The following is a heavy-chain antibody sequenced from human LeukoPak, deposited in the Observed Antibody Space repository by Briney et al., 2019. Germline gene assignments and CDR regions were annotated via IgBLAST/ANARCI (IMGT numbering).Heavy chain of an antibody. CDR1: GFTFSNAW. CDR3: TTYRKSSGSYSPCDY. CDR2: IKSKTGGGTT. D-gene: IGHD3-10*01. J-gene: IGHJ4*02. Sequence: GGSLTLSCAASGFTFSNAWVSWVRQAPGKGLEWVGRIKSKTGGGTTDYAAPVKGRFTISGDDSKNTLYLQMNSLKTEDTAVYYCTTYRKSSGSYSPCDYWGQGTLVTVSS. V-gene: IGHV3-15*01.